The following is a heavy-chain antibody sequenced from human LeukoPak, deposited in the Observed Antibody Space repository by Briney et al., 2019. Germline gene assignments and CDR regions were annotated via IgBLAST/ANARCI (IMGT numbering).Heavy chain of an antibody. CDR1: RFTFSSYA. J-gene: IGHJ3*02. CDR3: AKVEVATGLGYAFHI. D-gene: IGHD3/OR15-3a*01. CDR2: ISGSGGST. Sequence: GGSLRLSCAASRFTFSSYAMSWVRQAPGKGLEWVSTISGSGGSTYYADSVKGRFTISRDNSKNTLYLQMNSLRAEDTAVYYCAKVEVATGLGYAFHIWGQGTMVTVSS. V-gene: IGHV3-23*01.